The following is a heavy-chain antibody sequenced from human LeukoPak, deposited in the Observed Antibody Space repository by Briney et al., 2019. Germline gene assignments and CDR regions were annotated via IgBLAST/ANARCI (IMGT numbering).Heavy chain of an antibody. Sequence: GGSLRLSCTASGFTFSTFHMHWVRQAPGKGLEWEAVIPYDGSNKYYADSVKGRFTTSRDNSKNSLYLQMNSLRPEDTAIYYCVRDISYSYFDHWGQGNLVTVSS. CDR1: GFTFSTFH. CDR3: VRDISYSYFDH. J-gene: IGHJ4*02. V-gene: IGHV3-30-3*01. D-gene: IGHD3-3*02. CDR2: IPYDGSNK.